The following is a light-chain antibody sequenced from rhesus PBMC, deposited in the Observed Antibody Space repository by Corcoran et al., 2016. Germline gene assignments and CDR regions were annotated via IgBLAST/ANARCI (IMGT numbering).Light chain of an antibody. V-gene: IGKV1S6*01. CDR1: QDSNIW. CDR2: KAS. CDR3: QQHHTNPRT. Sequence: DIQMTQSPSSLSASVGDRVTLTFRASQDSNIWLAWYPQKPGKAPNLLIYKASTLQSGVPSKFSGSGSGTEFTLTISSLQPEDFATDYCQQHHTNPRTFGQGTKVEIK. J-gene: IGKJ1*01.